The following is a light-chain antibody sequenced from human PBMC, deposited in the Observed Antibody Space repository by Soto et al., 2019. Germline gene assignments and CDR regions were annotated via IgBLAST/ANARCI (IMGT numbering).Light chain of an antibody. CDR2: WAS. CDR1: QTVFFSTNNKNY. CDR3: QQYYDAPRT. Sequence: DIVMTQSPDSLAVSLVERATIKCESSQTVFFSTNNKNYLAWYQQRPGQPPKLLISWASIRESGVPDRFSGSGSGTHFTLTIDSLQAEDVAIYYCQQYYDAPRTFGRGTKVDIK. V-gene: IGKV4-1*01. J-gene: IGKJ1*01.